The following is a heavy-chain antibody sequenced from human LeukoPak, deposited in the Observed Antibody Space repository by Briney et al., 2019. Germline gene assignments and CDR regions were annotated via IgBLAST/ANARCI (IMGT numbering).Heavy chain of an antibody. J-gene: IGHJ4*02. Sequence: PGGSLRLSCAASGFTFSSYSMNWVRQAPEKGLEWVSSISSSSSYIYYADSVKGRFTISRDNAKNSLYLQMNSLRAEDTAVYYCASRGVIINYFDYWGQGTLVTVSS. CDR2: ISSSSSYI. CDR3: ASRGVIINYFDY. V-gene: IGHV3-21*01. D-gene: IGHD3-10*01. CDR1: GFTFSSYS.